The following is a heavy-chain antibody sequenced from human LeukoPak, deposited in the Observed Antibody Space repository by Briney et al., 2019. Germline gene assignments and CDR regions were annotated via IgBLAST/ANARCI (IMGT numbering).Heavy chain of an antibody. D-gene: IGHD6-13*01. V-gene: IGHV4-31*03. Sequence: SETLSLTCTVSGGSISSGGYYWRWIRQHPGKGLEWIGYIYYSGSTYYNPSLKSRVTISVDTSKNQFSLKLSSVTAADTAVYYCAGGRATAAGLNFDYWGQGTLVTVSS. J-gene: IGHJ4*02. CDR1: GGSISSGGYY. CDR2: IYYSGST. CDR3: AGGRATAAGLNFDY.